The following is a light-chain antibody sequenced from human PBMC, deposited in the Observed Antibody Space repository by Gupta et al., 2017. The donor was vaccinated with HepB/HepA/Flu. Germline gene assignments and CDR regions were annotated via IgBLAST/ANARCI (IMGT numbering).Light chain of an antibody. CDR3: VSWDDSLSGFV. CDR1: SSNFGSNY. CDR2: DNN. Sequence: QSVLTQPPSVSAAAGQKVTISCSGSSSNFGSNYVFWYQHLPGTAPKLLIYDNNKRPSGIPDRFSGSKSGTSATLGITGLQTGDEADYYCVSWDDSLSGFVFAPGTKVTVL. J-gene: IGLJ1*01. V-gene: IGLV1-51*01.